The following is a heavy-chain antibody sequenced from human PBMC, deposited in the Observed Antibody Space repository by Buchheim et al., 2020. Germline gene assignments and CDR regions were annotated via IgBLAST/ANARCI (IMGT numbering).Heavy chain of an antibody. CDR1: GFTFSSYW. CDR2: IKQDGSEK. D-gene: IGHD3-3*01. J-gene: IGHJ6*02. Sequence: EVQLVESGGGLVQPGGSLRLSCAASGFTFSSYWMSWVRQAPGKGLEWVANIKQDGSEKYYVDSVKGRFTISRDNAKNSLYLQMNRLRDEDTAVYYCARDNYEFWSGYYTFYYYGMDVWGQGNT. V-gene: IGHV3-7*01. CDR3: ARDNYEFWSGYYTFYYYGMDV.